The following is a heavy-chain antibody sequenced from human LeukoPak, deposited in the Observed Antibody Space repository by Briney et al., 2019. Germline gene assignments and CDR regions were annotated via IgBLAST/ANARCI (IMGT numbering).Heavy chain of an antibody. CDR2: IKPDGSDK. CDR1: GFTFSRYW. J-gene: IGHJ4*02. CDR3: ARGTGVYYIY. D-gene: IGHD1-26*01. Sequence: PGGSLRLSCAASGFTFSRYWMTWVRQAPGKGLQWVANIKPDGSDKYYVDSVRGRFTVSRDNAKNSLYLHLSSLGADDTAVYYCARGTGVYYIYWGQGTLVTVSS. V-gene: IGHV3-7*01.